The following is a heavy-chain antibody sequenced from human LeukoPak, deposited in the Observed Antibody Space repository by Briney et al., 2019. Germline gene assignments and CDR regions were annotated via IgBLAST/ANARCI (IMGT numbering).Heavy chain of an antibody. J-gene: IGHJ4*02. CDR2: IYYSGRT. V-gene: IGHV4-39*07. CDR1: GGSISSSSYC. Sequence: PSETLSLTCTVSGGSISSSSYCWGWIRQPPGKGLEWIGSIYYSGRTYYNPSLKSRVTISVDTSKNQYSLKLSYVTAADTAVYYCARDGRGYSYGRLFDYWGQGTLVTVSS. D-gene: IGHD5-18*01. CDR3: ARDGRGYSYGRLFDY.